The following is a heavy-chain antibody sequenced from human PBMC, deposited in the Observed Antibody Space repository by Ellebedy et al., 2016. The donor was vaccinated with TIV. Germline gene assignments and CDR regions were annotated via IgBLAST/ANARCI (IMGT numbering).Heavy chain of an antibody. Sequence: SDTLSLTXTVPGGSINNYYWRWIRQPPGKGLEWLGFIDSSGSTNYNASLKRRVTISVGASKNQFSLKLRSVTAADTAVYYCARGADYGDYYFDFWGQGTLVTVSS. CDR3: ARGADYGDYYFDF. J-gene: IGHJ4*02. CDR1: GGSINNYY. D-gene: IGHD4-17*01. V-gene: IGHV4-59*01. CDR2: IDSSGST.